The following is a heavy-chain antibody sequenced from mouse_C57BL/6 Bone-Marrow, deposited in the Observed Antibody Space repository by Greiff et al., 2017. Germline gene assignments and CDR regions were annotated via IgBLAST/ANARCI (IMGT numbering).Heavy chain of an antibody. Sequence: QVQLKQPGAELVRPGSSVKLSCKASGYTFTSYWMDWVKQRPGQGLEWIGNIYPSDSGTHYNQKFKDKATLTVDKSSSTAYMQLSSLTSEDSAVYYGARGVGTTVVARAYWGQGTLVTVSA. CDR1: GYTFTSYW. CDR3: ARGVGTTVVARAY. D-gene: IGHD1-1*01. J-gene: IGHJ3*01. V-gene: IGHV1-61*01. CDR2: IYPSDSGT.